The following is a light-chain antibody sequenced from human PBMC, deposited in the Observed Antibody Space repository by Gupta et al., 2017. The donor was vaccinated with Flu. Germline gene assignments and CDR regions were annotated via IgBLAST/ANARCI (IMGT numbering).Light chain of an antibody. J-gene: IGLJ3*02. CDR1: VLSSQY. Sequence: SYELPQPPSVSVSPGQTATITCSGDVLSSQYGHWYQQKPGQAPVVVIYKDIERPSGFPERFSGSTSGTVVTLTISGVQAEDEAEYYCQSVDTSGRGMFGGGTKLTVL. CDR3: QSVDTSGRGM. CDR2: KDI. V-gene: IGLV3-25*03.